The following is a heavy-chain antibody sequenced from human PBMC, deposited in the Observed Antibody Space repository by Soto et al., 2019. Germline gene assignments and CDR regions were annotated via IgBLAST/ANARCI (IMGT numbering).Heavy chain of an antibody. D-gene: IGHD5-18*01. V-gene: IGHV4-39*01. CDR1: GGSISSSSYY. J-gene: IGHJ4*02. CDR3: ARSQRGSYGYSLFYFDY. CDR2: IYYSGST. Sequence: QLQLQESGPGLVKPSETLSLTCTVSGGSISSSSYYWGWIRQPPGKGLEWMGSIYYSGSTYYNPSLKSRVTISVDTSKNQFSLKLSSVTAADTAVYYCARSQRGSYGYSLFYFDYWGQGTLVTVSS.